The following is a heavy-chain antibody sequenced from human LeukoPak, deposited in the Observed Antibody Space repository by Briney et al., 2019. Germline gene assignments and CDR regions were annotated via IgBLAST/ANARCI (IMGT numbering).Heavy chain of an antibody. D-gene: IGHD1-26*01. V-gene: IGHV4-59*08. Sequence: SETLSLTCTVSGGSISSYYWNWIRQPPGKGLEWIGYIYYSGSGSTNYNPSLKSRVTISIDTSKNQFSLRLGSVTAAETAVYYCARRPRNSGSDDGPSGLDYWGQGTLVTVSS. CDR2: IYYSGSGST. J-gene: IGHJ4*02. CDR3: ARRPRNSGSDDGPSGLDY. CDR1: GGSISSYY.